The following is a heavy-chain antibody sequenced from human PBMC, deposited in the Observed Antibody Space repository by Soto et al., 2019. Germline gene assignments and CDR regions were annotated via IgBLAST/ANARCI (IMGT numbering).Heavy chain of an antibody. J-gene: IGHJ3*02. CDR3: ASSGVITTLGAFDI. D-gene: IGHD3-22*01. V-gene: IGHV3-30-3*01. CDR1: GFTFSSYA. Sequence: GGSLILSCAASGFTFSSYAMHWVRQAPGKGLEGVSVISYLDGSNKFYADSVKGRFTISRDNSKNTLDLQMNSLRAEDTAVYYCASSGVITTLGAFDIWGQGTMVTVSS. CDR2: ISYLDGSNK.